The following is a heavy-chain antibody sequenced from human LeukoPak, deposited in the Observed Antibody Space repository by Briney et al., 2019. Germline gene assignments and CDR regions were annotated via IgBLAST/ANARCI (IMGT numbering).Heavy chain of an antibody. Sequence: SETLSLTCTVSGVSISSSSYYWGWIRQPPGKGLEWIGSIYYSGSTYYNPSLKSRVTISVDTSKNQFSLKLSSVTAADTAVYYCARGFDAFDIWGQGTMVTVSS. CDR1: GVSISSSSYY. CDR3: ARGFDAFDI. V-gene: IGHV4-39*01. J-gene: IGHJ3*02. CDR2: IYYSGST.